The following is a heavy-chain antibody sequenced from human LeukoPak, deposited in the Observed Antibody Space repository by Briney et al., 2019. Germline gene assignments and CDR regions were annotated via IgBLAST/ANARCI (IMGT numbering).Heavy chain of an antibody. V-gene: IGHV4-59*01. CDR1: GGSISSYY. CDR2: IYYSGST. Sequence: SETLSLTCTVSGGSISSYYWSWIRQPPGKGLEWIGYIYYSGSTNYNPSLKSRVTISVDTSNNQFSLNLRSVTAADTAVYYCATTTSGGDAFDIWGQGTMVTVSS. D-gene: IGHD1-26*01. J-gene: IGHJ3*02. CDR3: ATTTSGGDAFDI.